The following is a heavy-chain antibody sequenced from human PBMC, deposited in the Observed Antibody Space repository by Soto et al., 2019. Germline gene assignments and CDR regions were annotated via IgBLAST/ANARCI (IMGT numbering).Heavy chain of an antibody. J-gene: IGHJ4*02. CDR3: ARDGRGNGWLSNFDY. CDR1: GFTFSSYA. D-gene: IGHD6-19*01. Sequence: GGSLRLSCAASGFTFSSYAMHWVRQAPGKGLEWVAVISYDGSNKYYADSVKGRFTISRDNSKNTLYLQMNSLRAEDTAVYYCARDGRGNGWLSNFDYWGQGTLVTVSS. V-gene: IGHV3-30-3*01. CDR2: ISYDGSNK.